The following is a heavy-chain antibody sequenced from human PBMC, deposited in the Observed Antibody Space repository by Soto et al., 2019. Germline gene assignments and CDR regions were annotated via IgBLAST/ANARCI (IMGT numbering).Heavy chain of an antibody. J-gene: IGHJ6*02. CDR3: ARDPDNNDILTGFMGPKYYYGMDV. Sequence: PVQVSWEASGVTVSRCDIRFVRQGPGQGLEWMGGIIPIFGTPNYAQKFQGRVTITADETTSTAYMERSGPRSEDTAVYYCARDPDNNDILTGFMGPKYYYGMDVWGQGTTVKVS. CDR1: GVTVSRCD. D-gene: IGHD3-9*01. CDR2: IIPIFGTP. V-gene: IGHV1-69*01.